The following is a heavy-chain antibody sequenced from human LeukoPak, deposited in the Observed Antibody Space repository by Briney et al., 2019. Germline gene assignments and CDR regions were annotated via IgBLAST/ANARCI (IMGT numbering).Heavy chain of an antibody. D-gene: IGHD6-13*01. V-gene: IGHV4-34*01. Sequence: SETLSLTCAVYGGSFSGYYWSWIRQPPGKGLEWIGEINHSGSTNYNPSLKSRVTISVDTPKNQFSLKLSPVTAADTAVYYCARRVSSSWYYFDYWGQGTLVTVSS. J-gene: IGHJ4*02. CDR3: ARRVSSSWYYFDY. CDR2: INHSGST. CDR1: GGSFSGYY.